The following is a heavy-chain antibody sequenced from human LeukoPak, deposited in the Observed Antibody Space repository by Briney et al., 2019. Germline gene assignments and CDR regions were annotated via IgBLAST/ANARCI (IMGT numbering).Heavy chain of an antibody. J-gene: IGHJ4*02. CDR1: GYTFTSYG. CDR3: ARQVDTTMALPDY. CDR2: ISTYNYNT. D-gene: IGHD5-18*01. Sequence: ASVKVSCKTPGYTFTSYGVSWVRQAPGQRLEWMGWISTYNYNTNYAQKFRGRVTMTRDTSTSTVYMELRSLRSEDTAIYYCARQVDTTMALPDYWGQGTLITVSS. V-gene: IGHV1-18*01.